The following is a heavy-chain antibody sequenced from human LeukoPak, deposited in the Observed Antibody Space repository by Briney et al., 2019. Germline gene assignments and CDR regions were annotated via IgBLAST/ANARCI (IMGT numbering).Heavy chain of an antibody. D-gene: IGHD3-10*01. CDR1: GFTFSSYN. CDR3: ARDGDYYGSGRPLDY. V-gene: IGHV3-48*04. J-gene: IGHJ4*02. CDR2: ISSSSSTI. Sequence: GGSLRLSCAASGFTFSSYNMNWVRQAPGKGLEWVSYISSSSSTIYYADSVKGRFTISRDNAKNSLYLQMNSLRAEDTAVYYCARDGDYYGSGRPLDYWGQGTLVTVSS.